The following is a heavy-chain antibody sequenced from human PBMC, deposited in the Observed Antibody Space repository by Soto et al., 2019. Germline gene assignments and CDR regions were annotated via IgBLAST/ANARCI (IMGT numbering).Heavy chain of an antibody. CDR3: AADVHRITGTTSFDP. D-gene: IGHD1-7*01. CDR2: IIVSSGNT. Sequence: SVKVSCKASGFTFTSSAMQWVRQARGQRLEWIGWIIVSSGNTNYAQKFQERVTITRDMSTSTAYMELSSLRSEDTAVYYCAADVHRITGTTSFDPWGQGTLVTVSS. CDR1: GFTFTSSA. V-gene: IGHV1-58*02. J-gene: IGHJ5*02.